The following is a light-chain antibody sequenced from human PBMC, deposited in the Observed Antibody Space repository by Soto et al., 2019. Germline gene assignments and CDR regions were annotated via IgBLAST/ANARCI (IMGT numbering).Light chain of an antibody. CDR2: KAS. Sequence: DIQMTQSPSTLSASVGDRVTITCWASQSISNWLAWYQQKPGKVPKLLIYKASTLESGVPSRFSGSASGTEFTLTISSLQPDDFATYYCQRYDSFRTFGQGTTVEIK. CDR3: QRYDSFRT. CDR1: QSISNW. V-gene: IGKV1-5*03. J-gene: IGKJ1*01.